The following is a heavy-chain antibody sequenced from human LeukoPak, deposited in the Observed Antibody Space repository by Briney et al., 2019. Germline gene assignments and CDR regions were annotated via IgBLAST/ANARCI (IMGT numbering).Heavy chain of an antibody. Sequence: PGRSLRLSCAASGFTFSSYAMHWVRQAPGKGLEWVAVISYDGSNKYYADSVKGRFTISRDNSKNTLYLQMNSLRAEDTAVYYCARGASSWDYYYYGMDVWGQGTTVIVS. V-gene: IGHV3-30-3*01. CDR2: ISYDGSNK. J-gene: IGHJ6*02. CDR3: ARGASSWDYYYYGMDV. D-gene: IGHD6-13*01. CDR1: GFTFSSYA.